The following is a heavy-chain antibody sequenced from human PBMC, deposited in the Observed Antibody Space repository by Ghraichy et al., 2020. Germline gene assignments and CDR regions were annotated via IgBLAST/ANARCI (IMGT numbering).Heavy chain of an antibody. CDR2: ISYDGSNK. CDR1: GFTFSSYA. CDR3: ARYTAYYGMDV. J-gene: IGHJ6*02. D-gene: IGHD5-18*01. Sequence: GGSLRLSCAASGFTFSSYAMHWVRQAPGKGLEWVAVISYDGSNKYYADSVKGRFTISRDNSKNTLYLQMNSLRAEDTAVYYCARYTAYYGMDVWGQGTTVTVSS. V-gene: IGHV3-30-3*01.